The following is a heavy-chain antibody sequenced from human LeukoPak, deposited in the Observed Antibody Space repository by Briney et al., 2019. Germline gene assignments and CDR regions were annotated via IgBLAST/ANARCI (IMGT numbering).Heavy chain of an antibody. CDR2: INHSGST. CDR1: GGSFSGYY. J-gene: IGHJ3*02. D-gene: IGHD3-10*01. CDR3: ARIYVLLWFGVPELAFDI. V-gene: IGHV4-34*01. Sequence: SETLSLTCAVYGGSFSGYYWSWIRQPPGKGLEWIGEINHSGSTNYNPSLKSRVTISVDTSKNQFSLKLSSVTAADTAVYYCARIYVLLWFGVPELAFDIWGQATMVTVSS.